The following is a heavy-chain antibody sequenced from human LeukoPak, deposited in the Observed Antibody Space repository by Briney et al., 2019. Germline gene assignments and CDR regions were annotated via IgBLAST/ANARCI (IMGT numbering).Heavy chain of an antibody. CDR1: GFTFSSYS. CDR2: ISSSSSYI. V-gene: IGHV3-21*01. J-gene: IGHJ4*02. D-gene: IGHD6-19*01. CDR3: ATGSGWTPYYFDY. Sequence: GGPLRLSCAASGFTFSSYSMNWVRQAPGKGLEWVSSISSSSSYIYYADSVKGRFTISRDNAKNSLYLQMNSLRAEDTAVYYCATGSGWTPYYFDYWGQGTLVTVSS.